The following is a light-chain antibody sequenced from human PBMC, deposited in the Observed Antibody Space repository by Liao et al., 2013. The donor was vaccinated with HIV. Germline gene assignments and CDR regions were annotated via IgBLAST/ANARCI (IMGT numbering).Light chain of an antibody. CDR3: QAWDRNTAI. Sequence: SYELTQPPSVSVAPGKTASITCGGTNIGSQTVHWYQQKPGQSPLLVIYQDTYRPSGIPERFSGSNSGNTATLTISGTQPMDEADYYCQAWDRNTAIFGGGTKLTVL. J-gene: IGLJ2*01. CDR1: NIGSQT. V-gene: IGLV3-21*01. CDR2: QDT.